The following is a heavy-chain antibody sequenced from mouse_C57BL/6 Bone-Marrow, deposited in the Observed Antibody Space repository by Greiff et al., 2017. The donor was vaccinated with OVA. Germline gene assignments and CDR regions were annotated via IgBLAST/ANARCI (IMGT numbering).Heavy chain of an antibody. V-gene: IGHV5-16*01. CDR3: ARWFYAMDY. Sequence: EVKVVESEGGLLQPGSSMKLSCTASGFTFSDYYMAWVRQVPEKGLEWVANINYDGSSTYYLDSLKSRFIISRDNAKNILYLQMSSLKSEDTATYYCARWFYAMDYWGQGTSVTVSS. J-gene: IGHJ4*01. CDR2: INYDGSST. D-gene: IGHD1-1*02. CDR1: GFTFSDYY.